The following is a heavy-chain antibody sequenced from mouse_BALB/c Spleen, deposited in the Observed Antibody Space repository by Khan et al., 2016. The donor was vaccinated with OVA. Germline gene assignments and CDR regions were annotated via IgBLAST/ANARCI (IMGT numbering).Heavy chain of an antibody. Sequence: EVQLQESGPELVRPGASVKISCKASGYSFTGYFMNWVMQSHGKSLEWIGRINPHIGETFSNQRFTDKATLTVDESSSTAHLELRSLASEDSAVYYCTRIYRSDFDYWGQGTTLTVSS. J-gene: IGHJ2*01. CDR2: INPHIGET. D-gene: IGHD1-1*01. V-gene: IGHV1-20*02. CDR1: GYSFTGYF. CDR3: TRIYRSDFDY.